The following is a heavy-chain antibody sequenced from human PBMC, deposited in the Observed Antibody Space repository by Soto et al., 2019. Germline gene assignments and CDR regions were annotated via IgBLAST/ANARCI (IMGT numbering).Heavy chain of an antibody. D-gene: IGHD2-8*02. CDR1: DHTFTYYG. Sequence: QVQLVQSGGEVKKPGASVKVSCNCSDHTFTYYGINWVRRAPGQGLEWMGWIRGYNGNTKYAQKFLDRVTMSADTSTRTAFMEMRSLTSDDTAVYFCAATGGHYFGLDVWGQGTTVTVSS. V-gene: IGHV1-18*01. CDR3: AATGGHYFGLDV. J-gene: IGHJ6*02. CDR2: IRGYNGNT.